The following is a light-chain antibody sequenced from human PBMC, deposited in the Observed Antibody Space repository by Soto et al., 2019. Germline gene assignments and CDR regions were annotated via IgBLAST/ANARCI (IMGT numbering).Light chain of an antibody. CDR1: QSLLHSNSNTY. V-gene: IGKV2D-29*01. CDR2: EVS. Sequence: DSVLTQAPAYLPVTPGEPASISCTSRQSLLHSNSNTYLAWYLQKPGHPPQLMIYEVSNRFFGVPDRFSGSGSGTDFTLKISRVEAEDVGVYYCMQSIQFPITFGQGTRLEIK. CDR3: MQSIQFPIT. J-gene: IGKJ5*01.